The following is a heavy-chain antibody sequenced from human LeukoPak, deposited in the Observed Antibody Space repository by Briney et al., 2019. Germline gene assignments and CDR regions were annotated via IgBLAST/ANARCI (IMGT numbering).Heavy chain of an antibody. D-gene: IGHD3-10*01. CDR2: ITASGGST. CDR1: GFNFDDYA. CDR3: AKDRTYGSGNYEFDY. V-gene: IGHV3-23*01. J-gene: IGHJ4*02. Sequence: QSGGSLRLSCATSGFNFDDYAMQWVRQAPGKGLEWVSGITASGGSTYYSDSVDGRFIISRDNSKNTLYLQMSSLRADDTALYYCAKDRTYGSGNYEFDYWGQGTLVTVS.